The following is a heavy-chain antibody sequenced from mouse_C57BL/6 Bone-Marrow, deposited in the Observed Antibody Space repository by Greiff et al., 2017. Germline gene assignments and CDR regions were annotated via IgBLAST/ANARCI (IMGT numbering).Heavy chain of an antibody. D-gene: IGHD1-1*01. J-gene: IGHJ1*03. CDR3: ARLGIYYYGRGCWCFDV. CDR1: GYTFTSYG. V-gene: IGHV1-81*01. Sequence: VKLQESGAELARPGASVKLSCKASGYTFTSYGIRWVKQRTGQGLEWIGEIYPRSGNTYYNEKFKGKATLTADKSSSTAYMELRSLTSEDSAVYFCARLGIYYYGRGCWCFDVWCTGTTVTVSS. CDR2: IYPRSGNT.